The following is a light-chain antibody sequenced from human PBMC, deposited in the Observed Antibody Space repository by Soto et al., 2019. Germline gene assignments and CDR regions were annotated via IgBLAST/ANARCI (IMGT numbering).Light chain of an antibody. CDR3: QQRYSTPIT. CDR2: AAS. CDR1: QSISSY. J-gene: IGKJ5*01. V-gene: IGKV1-39*01. Sequence: DLPMTQSPSSLSASVGDRVTITCRASQSISSYLNWYQQKPGKAPKLLIYAASSLQSGVPSRFSGSGSGTDFTLTISSLKPEDFETYYCQQRYSTPITFGQGTRLEIK.